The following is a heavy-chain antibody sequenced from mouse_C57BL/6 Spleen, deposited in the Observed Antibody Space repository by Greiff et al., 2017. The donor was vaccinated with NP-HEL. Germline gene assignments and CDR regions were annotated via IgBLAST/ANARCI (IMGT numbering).Heavy chain of an antibody. CDR1: GYAFSSSW. D-gene: IGHD1-1*01. J-gene: IGHJ2*01. CDR2: IYPGDGDT. CDR3: ARSGGSSSYFDY. V-gene: IGHV1-82*01. Sequence: VQLQQSGPKLVKPGASVKISCKASGYAFSSSWMNWVKQRPGKGLEWIGRIYPGDGDTNYNGKFKGKATLTADKSSSTAYMQLSSLTSEDSAVYFCARSGGSSSYFDYWGQGTTLTVSS.